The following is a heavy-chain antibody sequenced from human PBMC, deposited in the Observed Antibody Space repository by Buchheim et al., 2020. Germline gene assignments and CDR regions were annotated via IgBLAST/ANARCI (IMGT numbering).Heavy chain of an antibody. CDR3: ARGPGYSGYDSNWFDP. CDR1: GFTFSSYA. CDR2: ISGSGGST. J-gene: IGHJ5*02. V-gene: IGHV3-23*01. D-gene: IGHD5-12*01. Sequence: EVQLLESGGGLVQPGGSLRLSCAASGFTFSSYAMSWVRQAPGKGLEWVSAISGSGGSTYYADSVKGRFTISRDNAKNSLYLQMNSLRAEDTAVYYCARGPGYSGYDSNWFDPWGQGTL.